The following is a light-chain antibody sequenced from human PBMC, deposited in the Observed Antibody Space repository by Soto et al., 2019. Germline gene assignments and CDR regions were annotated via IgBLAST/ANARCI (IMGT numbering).Light chain of an antibody. CDR2: DAS. V-gene: IGKV1-5*01. CDR3: LQYNTYSSLT. J-gene: IGKJ4*01. Sequence: DIQMTQSPSTLSASVGDRVTITCRASQSISSWLAWYQQKLGRAPRLLIYDASSLESGVPSRFSGCGYETEFTLTISSLQPDDFATYYCLQYNTYSSLTFGRGTKVDIK. CDR1: QSISSW.